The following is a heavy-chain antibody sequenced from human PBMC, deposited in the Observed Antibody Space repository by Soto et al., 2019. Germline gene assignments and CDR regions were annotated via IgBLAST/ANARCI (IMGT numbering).Heavy chain of an antibody. D-gene: IGHD5-12*01. Sequence: SETLSLTCTVSGGSISSSSYYWGWIRQPPGKGLEWIGSIYYSGSTYYNPSLKSRVTISVDTSKNQFSLKLSSVTAADTAVYYCVGYRDFDFDYWGQGTLVTVSS. CDR3: VGYRDFDFDY. J-gene: IGHJ4*02. CDR1: GGSISSSSYY. V-gene: IGHV4-39*01. CDR2: IYYSGST.